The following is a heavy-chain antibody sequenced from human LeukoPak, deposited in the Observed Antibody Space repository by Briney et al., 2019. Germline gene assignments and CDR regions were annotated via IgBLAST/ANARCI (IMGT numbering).Heavy chain of an antibody. J-gene: IGHJ4*02. Sequence: GGSLRLSCAASGFTFSSYAMNWVRQAPGKGLEWVSTISNSGESTYYADSVKGRFTISRDNSKNTLYLQMNSLRAEDTAVYYCAKDRRGFDYWGLGTLVTVSS. V-gene: IGHV3-23*01. CDR3: AKDRRGFDY. CDR2: ISNSGEST. CDR1: GFTFSSYA.